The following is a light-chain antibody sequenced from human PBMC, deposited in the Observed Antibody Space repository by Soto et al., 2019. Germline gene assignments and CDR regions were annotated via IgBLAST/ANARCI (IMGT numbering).Light chain of an antibody. CDR3: QSYDSSLSAYV. J-gene: IGLJ1*01. CDR1: SSNIGAGYD. V-gene: IGLV1-40*01. Sequence: QLVLTQSPSVSGAPGQRVTISCTGSSSNIGAGYDVHWYQQLPGTAPKLLIYGNSNRPSGVPDRFSGSKSGTSASLAITGLQAEDEADYYCQSYDSSLSAYVFGTGTKLTVL. CDR2: GNS.